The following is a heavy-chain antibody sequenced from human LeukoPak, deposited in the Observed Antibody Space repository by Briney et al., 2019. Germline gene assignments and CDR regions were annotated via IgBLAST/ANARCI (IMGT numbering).Heavy chain of an antibody. V-gene: IGHV4-59*08. J-gene: IGHJ4*02. D-gene: IGHD6-19*01. CDR2: IYYSGST. CDR3: ARIDRAVAGTIDY. CDR1: GGSIIRYF. Sequence: PSETLFLTCTVIGGSIIRYFWSWIRQPPGKGLEWIGYIYYSGSTNYNPSLKSRVTMSVDTSKNQFSLKLSSVTAADTAVYYCARIDRAVAGTIDYWGQGTLVTVSS.